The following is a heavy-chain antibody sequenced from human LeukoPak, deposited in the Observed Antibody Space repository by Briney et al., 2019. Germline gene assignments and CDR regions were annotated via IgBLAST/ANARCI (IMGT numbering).Heavy chain of an antibody. CDR1: GFTFSSYA. J-gene: IGHJ4*02. CDR2: ISGSGSNT. V-gene: IGHV3-23*01. D-gene: IGHD1-26*01. Sequence: PGGSLRLSCAASGFTFSSYAMSWVCQAPGKGLEWVSAISGSGSNTYYADSVKGRFTISRDNSKNTLYLQMNSLRAEDTAVYYCAKVRIVGATTGFDYWGQGTLVTVSS. CDR3: AKVRIVGATTGFDY.